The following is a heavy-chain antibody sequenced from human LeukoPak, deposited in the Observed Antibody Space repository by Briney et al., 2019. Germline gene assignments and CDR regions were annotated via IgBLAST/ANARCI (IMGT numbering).Heavy chain of an antibody. CDR1: GFTFSSFS. J-gene: IGHJ4*02. CDR3: ARGGDFPSDY. Sequence: GGSLRLSCAASGFTFSSFSMNWVRQAPGKGLEWVSYIRSGGTNTDYTGSVKGRFTISRDNAKNSLYLQMNSLRAEDTAVYYCARGGDFPSDYWGQGTLVTVSS. D-gene: IGHD2-21*01. CDR2: IRSGGTNT. V-gene: IGHV3-48*04.